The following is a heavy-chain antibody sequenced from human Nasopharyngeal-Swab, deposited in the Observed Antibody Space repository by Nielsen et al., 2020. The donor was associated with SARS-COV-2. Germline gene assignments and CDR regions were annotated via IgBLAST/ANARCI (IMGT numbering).Heavy chain of an antibody. CDR2: INTNTGNP. Sequence: WVRQAPVQGLEWMGWINTNTGNPTYAQGFTGRFVFSLDTSVSTAYLQISSLKAEDTAVYYCAREGMYPRYYYYGIEVWGQGTTVTVSS. D-gene: IGHD2-2*01. CDR3: AREGMYPRYYYYGIEV. J-gene: IGHJ6*02. V-gene: IGHV7-4-1*02.